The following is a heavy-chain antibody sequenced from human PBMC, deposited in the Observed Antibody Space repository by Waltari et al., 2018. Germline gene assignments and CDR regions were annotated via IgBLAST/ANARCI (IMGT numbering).Heavy chain of an antibody. V-gene: IGHV3-30*18. J-gene: IGHJ6*03. CDR3: VKDPSGPSRTWHYYYYYMDV. CDR1: GFIFRTHG. Sequence: QVQLVESGGGVVQPGRSLRLSCASSGFIFRTHGMHWVRQAPGKGLEWVAIISYDGDNKYYADAVKGRFTISRDNSRNTLYLQMNNLRAEDTAVYYCVKDPSGPSRTWHYYYYYMDVWGKGTTVTVSS. D-gene: IGHD6-13*01. CDR2: ISYDGDNK.